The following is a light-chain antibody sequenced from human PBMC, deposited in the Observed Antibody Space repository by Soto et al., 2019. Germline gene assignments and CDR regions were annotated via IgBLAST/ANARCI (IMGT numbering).Light chain of an antibody. Sequence: EIVMTQSPDTLSVSPGERATLSCRASQNIINNLAWYQQKPGQAPRLLIYGASIRATGFPARFSGSGSGTDLTLTISSLQPEDFAVDYCQQYSDWPPLTFGGGTKVEIK. CDR2: GAS. CDR3: QQYSDWPPLT. V-gene: IGKV3-15*01. J-gene: IGKJ4*01. CDR1: QNIINN.